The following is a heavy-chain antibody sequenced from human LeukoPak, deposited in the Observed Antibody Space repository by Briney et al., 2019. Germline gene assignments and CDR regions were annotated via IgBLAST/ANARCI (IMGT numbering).Heavy chain of an antibody. Sequence: SETLSLTCTVSGGSISSSSYYWGWIRQPPGKGLEWIGSIYYSGSTYYNPSLKSRVTISVDTSKNQFSLKLSSVTAADTAVYYCASLGPYYYDSSGYYYDYWGQGTLVTVSS. D-gene: IGHD3-22*01. CDR3: ASLGPYYYDSSGYYYDY. J-gene: IGHJ4*02. CDR1: GGSISSSSYY. V-gene: IGHV4-39*01. CDR2: IYYSGST.